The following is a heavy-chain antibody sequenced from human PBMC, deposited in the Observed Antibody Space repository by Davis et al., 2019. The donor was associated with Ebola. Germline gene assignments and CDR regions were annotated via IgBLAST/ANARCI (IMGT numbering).Heavy chain of an antibody. V-gene: IGHV3-21*01. J-gene: IGHJ5*02. CDR2: ISSSSSYI. Sequence: GESLKISCAASGFTFSSYSMNWVRQAPGKGLEWVSSISSSSSYIYYADSVKGRFTISRDNAKNSLYLQMNSLRAEDTAVYYCARDWTARSSSSSGSWFDPWGQGTLVTVSS. CDR1: GFTFSSYS. CDR3: ARDWTARSSSSSGSWFDP. D-gene: IGHD6-13*01.